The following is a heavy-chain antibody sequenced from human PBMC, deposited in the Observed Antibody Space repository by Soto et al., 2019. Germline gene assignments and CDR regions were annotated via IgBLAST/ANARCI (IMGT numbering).Heavy chain of an antibody. Sequence: SSVKVSCKASCYTFTSYGISWVRQAPEQGLEWMGWISAYNGNTNYPQKFQGRVTMTTDISTSTAYMELRSLRSDDTAVYYCARQKYYYDTSGYFMPDYWGQGTQVTVSS. D-gene: IGHD3-22*01. J-gene: IGHJ4*02. CDR3: ARQKYYYDTSGYFMPDY. CDR1: CYTFTSYG. CDR2: ISAYNGNT. V-gene: IGHV1-18*04.